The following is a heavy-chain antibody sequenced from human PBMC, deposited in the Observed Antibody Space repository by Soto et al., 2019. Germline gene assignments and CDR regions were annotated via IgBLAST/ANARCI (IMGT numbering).Heavy chain of an antibody. CDR2: IWYDGSNK. J-gene: IGHJ6*02. CDR3: ARGKGGIAARLAERPYGMDV. Sequence: QVQLVESGGGVVQPGRSLRLSCAASGFTFSSYGMHWVRQAPGKGLEWVAVIWYDGSNKYYADSVKGRFTISRDNSKNTLYLQMNSLRAEDTAVYYCARGKGGIAARLAERPYGMDVWGQGTTVTVSS. CDR1: GFTFSSYG. V-gene: IGHV3-33*01. D-gene: IGHD6-13*01.